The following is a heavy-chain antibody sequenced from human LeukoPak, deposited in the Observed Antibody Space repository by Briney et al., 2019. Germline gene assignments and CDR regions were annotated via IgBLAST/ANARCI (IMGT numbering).Heavy chain of an antibody. CDR1: GFTFSDSA. Sequence: GGSLRLSCSGSGFTFSDSAIHWVRHVAGKGLEWVGRIRGESRSGETAYAASVKGRFTISRDDSKDTAYLQMNSLKPEDTALYYCTSPAHDFDLWSGYYSLWGHGTQVTVSS. D-gene: IGHD3-3*01. CDR2: IRGESRSGET. J-gene: IGHJ4*01. CDR3: TSPAHDFDLWSGYYSL. V-gene: IGHV3-73*01.